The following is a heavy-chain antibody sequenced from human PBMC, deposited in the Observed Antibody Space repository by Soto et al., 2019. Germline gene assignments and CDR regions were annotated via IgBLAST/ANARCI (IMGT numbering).Heavy chain of an antibody. CDR2: INPSGGST. V-gene: IGHV1-46*01. CDR1: RYTFTSYY. D-gene: IGHD3-22*01. Sequence: ASVKVSCKASRYTFTSYYMHCVRQAPGQVLEWMGIINPSGGSTSYAQKFQGRVTMTRDTSTSTVYMELSSLRSEDTAVYHCTRDPQANYYDSSGPSVGMDVWGQGTTVTVSS. CDR3: TRDPQANYYDSSGPSVGMDV. J-gene: IGHJ6*02.